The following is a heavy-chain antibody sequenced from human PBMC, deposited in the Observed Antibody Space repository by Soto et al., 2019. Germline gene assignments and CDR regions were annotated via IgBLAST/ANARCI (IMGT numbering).Heavy chain of an antibody. J-gene: IGHJ6*02. CDR1: GDSVSSNSAA. V-gene: IGHV6-1*01. CDR2: TYYRAKWYN. CDR3: ARELLWFGEGRYGMDV. Sequence: SETLSLTCAISGDSVSSNSAAWNWIRQSPSRGLEWLGRTYYRAKWYNDYAVSVKSRITINPDTSKNQFSLQLNSVTPEDTAVYYCARELLWFGEGRYGMDVWGQGTTVTVSS. D-gene: IGHD3-10*01.